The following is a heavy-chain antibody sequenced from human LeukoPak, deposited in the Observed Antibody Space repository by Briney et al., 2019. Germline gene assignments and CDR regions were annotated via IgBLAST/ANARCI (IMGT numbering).Heavy chain of an antibody. J-gene: IGHJ6*03. CDR3: ARGAYYYGSGSYYRGPYYYMDV. V-gene: IGHV1-8*01. Sequence: ASVKVSCKASGYTFTSYDINWVRQATGQGLEWMGWMNPNSGNTGHAQKFQGRVTMTRNTSISTDYMELSSLRSEDTAVYYCARGAYYYGSGSYYRGPYYYMDVWGKGTTVTVSS. D-gene: IGHD3-10*01. CDR1: GYTFTSYD. CDR2: MNPNSGNT.